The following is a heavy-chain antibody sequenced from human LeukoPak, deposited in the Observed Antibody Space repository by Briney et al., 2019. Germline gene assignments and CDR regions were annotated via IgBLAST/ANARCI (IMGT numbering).Heavy chain of an antibody. CDR3: ARDGASDDFDY. CDR1: GFTFSSYA. V-gene: IGHV3-30-3*01. J-gene: IGHJ4*02. CDR2: ISYDGSNK. Sequence: GSLRLSCAASGFTFSSYAMHWVRQAPGKGLEWVAVISYDGSNKYYADSVKGRFTISRDNAKNSLYLQMNSLRAEDTAVYYCARDGASDDFDYWGQGTLVTVSS. D-gene: IGHD3-16*01.